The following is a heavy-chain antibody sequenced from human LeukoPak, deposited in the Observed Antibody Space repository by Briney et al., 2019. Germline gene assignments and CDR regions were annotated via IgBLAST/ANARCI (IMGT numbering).Heavy chain of an antibody. Sequence: PGGSLRLSCAASGFTLSHYSMNWVRQAPGKGLEWVAYVSSSGGSIYYADSVKGRFTISRDSAKNSLYLEMNSLRAEDTAVYYCARDLGQYYDTSDNWFDPWGQGTLVTVSS. J-gene: IGHJ5*02. CDR2: VSSSGGSI. V-gene: IGHV3-48*04. CDR1: GFTLSHYS. D-gene: IGHD3-22*01. CDR3: ARDLGQYYDTSDNWFDP.